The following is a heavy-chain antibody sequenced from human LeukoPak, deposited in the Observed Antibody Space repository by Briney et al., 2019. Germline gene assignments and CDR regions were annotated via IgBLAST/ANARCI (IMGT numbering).Heavy chain of an antibody. CDR3: ARRGGSGRSFDY. CDR2: IYYSGST. J-gene: IGHJ4*02. D-gene: IGHD3-10*01. V-gene: IGHV4-61*08. CDR1: GASVSSGGYY. Sequence: SEPLSLTCTVSGASVSSGGYYWSWLRQPPGKGLEWIGYIYYSGSTNYNPSLKSRVTISVDTSKNQVSLKVSSVTAADTAVDYCARRGGSGRSFDYWGQGTLVTVSS.